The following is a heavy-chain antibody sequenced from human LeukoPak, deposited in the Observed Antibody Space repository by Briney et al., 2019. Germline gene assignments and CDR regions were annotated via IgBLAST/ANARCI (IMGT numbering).Heavy chain of an antibody. Sequence: SETLSLTCTVSGGSISSYYRSWIRQPPGKGLEWIGYIYYSGSTNYNPSLKSRVTISVDTSKNQFSLKLSSVTAADTAVYYCARDLIYYDSSGYPYYYGMDVWGQGTTVTVSS. J-gene: IGHJ6*02. CDR1: GGSISSYY. CDR3: ARDLIYYDSSGYPYYYGMDV. CDR2: IYYSGST. V-gene: IGHV4-59*01. D-gene: IGHD3-22*01.